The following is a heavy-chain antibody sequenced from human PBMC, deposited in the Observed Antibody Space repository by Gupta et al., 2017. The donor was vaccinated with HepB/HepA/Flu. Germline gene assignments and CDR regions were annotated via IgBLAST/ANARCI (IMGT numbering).Heavy chain of an antibody. D-gene: IGHD2-15*01. CDR3: ARGPGLPDYYYYMDV. CDR2: IWYDGSNK. J-gene: IGHJ6*03. CDR1: GFTFSSYG. V-gene: IGHV3-33*01. Sequence: QVQLVESGGGVVQPGRSLRLSCAASGFTFSSYGMHWVRQAPGKGLEWVAVIWYDGSNKYYADSVKGRFTISRDNSKNTLYLQMNSLRAEDTAVYYCARGPGLPDYYYYMDVWGKGTTVTVSS.